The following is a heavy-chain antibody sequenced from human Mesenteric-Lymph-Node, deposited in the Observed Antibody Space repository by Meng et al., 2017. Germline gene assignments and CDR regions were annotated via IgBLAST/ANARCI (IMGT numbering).Heavy chain of an antibody. CDR1: GGCVCSGSSY. J-gene: IGHJ4*02. CDR2: NYYSGST. D-gene: IGHD2-8*01. Sequence: VQVKQRGSVSVTVSPALSPTCTGSGGCVCSGSSYWRWIGQPPAKSVQWIGYNYYSGSTSNNPPVKSRVITIAENNKKQFSLLIRCVIAAAAAVYYCGRDRTKGRYFDYWGQGTLVTVSS. CDR3: GRDRTKGRYFDY. V-gene: IGHV4-30-4*01.